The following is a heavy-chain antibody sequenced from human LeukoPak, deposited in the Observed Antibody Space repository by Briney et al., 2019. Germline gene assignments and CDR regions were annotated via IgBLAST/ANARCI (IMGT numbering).Heavy chain of an antibody. CDR3: AKDRGVTTGDGIFDY. CDR1: GFTFSRYA. Sequence: PGGALTLSCPASGFTFSRYAMLWLRPAPGKGLEWVSAISGSGGSTYYADYVKGRFTISRDNSKSTLYLQMNSPRAEDAAVYYCAKDRGVTTGDGIFDYWGQGTLVTVSS. J-gene: IGHJ4*02. CDR2: ISGSGGST. V-gene: IGHV3-23*01. D-gene: IGHD4-17*01.